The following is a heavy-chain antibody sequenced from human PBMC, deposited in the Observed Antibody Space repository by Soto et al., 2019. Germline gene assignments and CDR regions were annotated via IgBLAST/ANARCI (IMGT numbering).Heavy chain of an antibody. D-gene: IGHD1-26*01. CDR1: GFTFSSYA. V-gene: IGHV3-23*01. Sequence: EVQLLESGGGLVQPGGSLRLSCAASGFTFSSYAMSWVRQAPGKGLEWVSAISGSGGSTYYADSVKGRFTISRDNSKNAVYLHMNSLRGEDTAVYYCAKDRLVGYYGQRFDYWGQGTLVTVSS. CDR3: AKDRLVGYYGQRFDY. J-gene: IGHJ4*02. CDR2: ISGSGGST.